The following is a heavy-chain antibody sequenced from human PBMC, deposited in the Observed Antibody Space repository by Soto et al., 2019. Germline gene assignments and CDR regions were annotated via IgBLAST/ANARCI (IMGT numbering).Heavy chain of an antibody. CDR3: AATYYYDSSGYLPIDY. D-gene: IGHD3-22*01. J-gene: IGHJ4*02. CDR2: IIPIFGTA. CDR1: GGTFSSYA. Sequence: SVKVSCKASGGTFSSYAISWVRQAPGQGLEWMGGIIPIFGTANYAQKFQGRVTITADESTSTAYMELSSLRSEDTAVYYCAATYYYDSSGYLPIDYWGQGTLVTVSS. V-gene: IGHV1-69*13.